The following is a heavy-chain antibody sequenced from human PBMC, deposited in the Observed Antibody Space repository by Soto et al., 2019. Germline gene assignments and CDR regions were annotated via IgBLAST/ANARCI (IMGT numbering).Heavy chain of an antibody. J-gene: IGHJ4*02. CDR1: GGSISSGDYY. D-gene: IGHD2-15*01. CDR3: ARALRHLPHAVVEHGAFDY. CDR2: IYYSGST. Sequence: QVQLQESGPGLVKPSQTLSLTCTVSGGSISSGDYYWSWIRQPPGKGLEWIGYIYYSGSTYYNPSLKSRVTISVDTSKNQFSLKLSSVTAADTAVYYCARALRHLPHAVVEHGAFDYWGQGTLVTVSS. V-gene: IGHV4-30-4*01.